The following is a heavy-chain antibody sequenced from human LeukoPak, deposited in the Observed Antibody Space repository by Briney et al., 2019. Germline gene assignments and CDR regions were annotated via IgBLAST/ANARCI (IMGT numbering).Heavy chain of an antibody. Sequence: GGSLRLSCAASGFIFGRDSMNWVRQAPGRGLEWISYISRDSDIRYYADSVRGRFHISRDNARNSLYLQMNSLRAEDTAVYYCATQDLYYDFWSGYPSMSYWGQGTLVTVSS. V-gene: IGHV3-48*01. D-gene: IGHD3-3*01. CDR2: ISRDSDIR. J-gene: IGHJ4*02. CDR1: GFIFGRDS. CDR3: ATQDLYYDFWSGYPSMSY.